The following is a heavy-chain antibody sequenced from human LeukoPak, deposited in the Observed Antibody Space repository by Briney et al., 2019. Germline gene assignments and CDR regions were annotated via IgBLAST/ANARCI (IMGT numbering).Heavy chain of an antibody. CDR2: MNPNSGAS. J-gene: IGHJ5*02. D-gene: IGHD6-19*01. CDR1: GYTFTSYD. V-gene: IGHV1-8*01. CDR3: ANIPGTVAGRGT. Sequence: ASVKVSRKASGYTFTSYDINWVRQATGQGLEWMGWMNPNSGASGCAQKFQGRVTLTRDTSMSTAYMEVSSLRFEDTAVYYCANIPGTVAGRGTWGQGTRVTVSS.